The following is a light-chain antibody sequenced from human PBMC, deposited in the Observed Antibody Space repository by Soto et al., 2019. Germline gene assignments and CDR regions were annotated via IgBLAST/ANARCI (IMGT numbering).Light chain of an antibody. V-gene: IGLV1-47*01. Sequence: QSVLTQPPSASGTPGQRVTISCSGSTSSIGNNYVCWYQQLPGTAPKLLIYRSNQRPSGVPDRFSGSKSGTSASLAISGLRSEDEADYYCAAWDDKLSGWVFGGGTKLTVL. CDR2: RSN. CDR1: TSSIGNNY. J-gene: IGLJ3*02. CDR3: AAWDDKLSGWV.